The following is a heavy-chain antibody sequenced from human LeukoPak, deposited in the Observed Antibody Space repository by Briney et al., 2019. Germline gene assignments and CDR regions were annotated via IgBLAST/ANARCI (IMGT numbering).Heavy chain of an antibody. V-gene: IGHV1-2*02. CDR1: GYTFTGYY. J-gene: IGHJ4*02. Sequence: VASVKVSCKASGYTFTGYYMHWVRQAPGQGLEWMGWINPNSGGTNYAQKFQGRVTMTRDTSISTAYMELSRLRSDDTAVYYCAXXXXXXYYYDSSGYYMLDYWGQGTLVTVSS. CDR2: INPNSGGT. CDR3: AXXXXXXYYYDSSGYYMLDY. D-gene: IGHD3-22*01.